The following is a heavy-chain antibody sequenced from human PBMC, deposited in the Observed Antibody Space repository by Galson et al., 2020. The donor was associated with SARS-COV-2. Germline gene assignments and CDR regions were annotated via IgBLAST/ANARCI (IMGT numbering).Heavy chain of an antibody. D-gene: IGHD2-8*01. CDR1: GFTFSTYT. V-gene: IGHV3-30-3*01. Sequence: GGSLRLSCAASGFTFSTYTMYWVRQAPGKGLEWVAVISNDRSKKYHADSVKGRFTVSRDNSKNTVFLQMNSLRPEDTAVYYCARSPSKFCTNDVCEGCDIWGHGTRVTVSS. J-gene: IGHJ3*02. CDR3: ARSPSKFCTNDVCEGCDI. CDR2: ISNDRSKK.